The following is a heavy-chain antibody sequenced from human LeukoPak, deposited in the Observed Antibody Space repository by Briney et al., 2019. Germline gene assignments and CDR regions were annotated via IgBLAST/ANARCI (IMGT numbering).Heavy chain of an antibody. CDR3: ARSKFDASSWFDAFDI. V-gene: IGHV3-20*04. CDR2: INWNGGST. J-gene: IGHJ3*02. Sequence: PGGSLRLSCAASGFTFDDYGMTWVRQAPGKGLEWVSGINWNGGSTAYADSVKGRFTISRDDDKNSLYLQMNSLRVEDTALYYCARSKFDASSWFDAFDIWGQGTMVTVSS. D-gene: IGHD6-13*01. CDR1: GFTFDDYG.